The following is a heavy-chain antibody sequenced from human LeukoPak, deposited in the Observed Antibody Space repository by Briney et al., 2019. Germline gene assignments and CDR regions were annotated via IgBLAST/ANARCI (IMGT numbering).Heavy chain of an antibody. D-gene: IGHD3-16*02. Sequence: SETLSLTCAVYGVSFSGYYWSWIRQPPGKGLEWIGEINHSGSTNYNPSLNSRATISVDTSKNQFSLKLSSVTAADTAVYYCARRYGDYVWGSYRYTSWFDPWGQGTLVTVSS. J-gene: IGHJ5*02. V-gene: IGHV4-34*01. CDR3: ARRYGDYVWGSYRYTSWFDP. CDR2: INHSGST. CDR1: GVSFSGYY.